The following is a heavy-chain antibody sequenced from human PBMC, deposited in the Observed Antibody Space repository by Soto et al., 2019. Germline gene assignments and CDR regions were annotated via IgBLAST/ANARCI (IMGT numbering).Heavy chain of an antibody. V-gene: IGHV4-59*01. CDR1: GGSISSYY. CDR2: IYYSGST. Sequence: SETLSLTCTVSGGSISSYYWSWIRQPPGKGLEWIGYIYYSGSTNYNPSLKSRVTISVDTSKNQFSLKLSSVTAADTAVYYCARETYSYGPLFDYWGQGTLVTVSS. D-gene: IGHD5-18*01. J-gene: IGHJ4*02. CDR3: ARETYSYGPLFDY.